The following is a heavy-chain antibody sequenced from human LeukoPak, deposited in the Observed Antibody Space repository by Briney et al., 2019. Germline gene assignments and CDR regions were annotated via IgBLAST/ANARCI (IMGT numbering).Heavy chain of an antibody. D-gene: IGHD2-15*01. J-gene: IGHJ4*02. CDR3: ARGVCSGGSCYSLDY. V-gene: IGHV3-74*01. CDR2: INSDGSST. CDR1: GFTFSSYW. Sequence: QPGGSLRLSCAASGFTFSSYWMHWVRQAPGKGLVWVSRINSDGSSTSYADSVKGRFTISRDNAKNTLYLQMNSLRAEDTAVYYCARGVCSGGSCYSLDYWGQGTLVTVSP.